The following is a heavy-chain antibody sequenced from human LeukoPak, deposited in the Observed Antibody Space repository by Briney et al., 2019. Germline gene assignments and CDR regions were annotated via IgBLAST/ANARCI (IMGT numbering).Heavy chain of an antibody. V-gene: IGHV3-7*01. D-gene: IGHD2-21*01. J-gene: IGHJ4*02. Sequence: GGSLRLSCAASGFTFSSYWMSWVRQAPGKGREGVANIKQDGSEKYYVDSVKGRFTISRDNAKNSLYLQMNSLRAEDTAVYYCARVFSAHRYFDYWGQGNLVTVSS. CDR2: IKQDGSEK. CDR1: GFTFSSYW. CDR3: ARVFSAHRYFDY.